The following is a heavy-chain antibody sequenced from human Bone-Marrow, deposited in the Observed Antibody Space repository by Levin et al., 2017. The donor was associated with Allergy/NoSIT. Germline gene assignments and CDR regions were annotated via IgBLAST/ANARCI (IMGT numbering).Heavy chain of an antibody. V-gene: IGHV3-21*01. J-gene: IGHJ4*02. D-gene: IGHD2-15*01. CDR1: GFTFSSSS. CDR3: ARQDKLHYYFDS. CDR2: ISSSGSYI. Sequence: LSLTCAASGFTFSSSSMNWVRQAPGKGLEWVSAISSSGSYIYYADSLKGRFTISRDNSKNSLYLQMNSLRAEDTAVYYCARQDKLHYYFDSWGQGTLVAVSS.